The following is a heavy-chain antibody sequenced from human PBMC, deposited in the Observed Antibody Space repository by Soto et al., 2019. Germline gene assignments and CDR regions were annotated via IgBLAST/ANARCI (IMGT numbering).Heavy chain of an antibody. Sequence: SATLSLTCAVYGGSFSGYYWSWIRQPPGKGLEWIGEINHSGSTNYNPSLKSRVTISVDTSKNQFSLKLSSVTAADTAVYYCARGVKQQLVPDTTLFDIWGQGTMVTVSS. CDR3: ARGVKQQLVPDTTLFDI. CDR2: INHSGST. V-gene: IGHV4-34*01. D-gene: IGHD6-13*01. J-gene: IGHJ3*02. CDR1: GGSFSGYY.